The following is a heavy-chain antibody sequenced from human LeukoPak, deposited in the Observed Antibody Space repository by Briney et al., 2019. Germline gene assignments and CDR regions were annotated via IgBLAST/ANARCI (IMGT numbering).Heavy chain of an antibody. J-gene: IGHJ4*02. V-gene: IGHV1-18*01. CDR3: ARDYSIAAAGTFGY. CDR1: GYTFTSYG. Sequence: ASVTVSCKASGYTFTSYGISWVRQAPGQGLEWMGWISAYNGNTNYAQKLQGRVTMTTDTSTSTAYMELRSLRSDDTAVYYCARDYSIAAAGTFGYWGQGTLVTVSS. D-gene: IGHD6-13*01. CDR2: ISAYNGNT.